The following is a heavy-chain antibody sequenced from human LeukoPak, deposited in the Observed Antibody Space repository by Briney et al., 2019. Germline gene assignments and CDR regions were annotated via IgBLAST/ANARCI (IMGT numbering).Heavy chain of an antibody. J-gene: IGHJ5*02. D-gene: IGHD3-10*01. CDR1: GYTFTGYY. CDR3: ARSRWFGELRNWFDP. Sequence: PGASVKVSCKASGYTFTGYYMHWVRQAPGQGLEWMGWINPNSGGTNYAQKFQGRVTMTRDTSISTAYMELSRLRSDDTAVYYCARSRWFGELRNWFDPRGQGTLVTVSS. V-gene: IGHV1-2*02. CDR2: INPNSGGT.